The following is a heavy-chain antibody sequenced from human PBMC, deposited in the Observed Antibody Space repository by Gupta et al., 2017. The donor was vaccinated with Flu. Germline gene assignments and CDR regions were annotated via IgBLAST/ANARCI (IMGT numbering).Heavy chain of an antibody. Sequence: QVQLPESGPGVGKASGTMSLTCAVYGGPNRSSNWWTWVRQPPGKGLELIGEIYHSGSTNYNPSLKSRFTISVDKSKNQFSLNLSSVTAADTAVYYCARERNGGNSGDYCDYWGQGTLVTVSS. V-gene: IGHV4-4*02. D-gene: IGHD2-21*02. CDR3: ARERNGGNSGDYCDY. J-gene: IGHJ4*02. CDR2: IYHSGST. CDR1: GGPNRSSNW.